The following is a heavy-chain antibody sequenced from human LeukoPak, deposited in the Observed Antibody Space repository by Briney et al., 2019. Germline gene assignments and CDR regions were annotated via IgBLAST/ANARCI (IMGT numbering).Heavy chain of an antibody. CDR3: ARHKGRIAVAGKGFDY. D-gene: IGHD6-19*01. Sequence: PSETLSLTCAVYGGSFSGYYWSWIRQPPGKGLEWIGYIYYSGSTNYNPSLKSRVTISVDTSKNQFSLKLSSVTAADTAVYYCARHKGRIAVAGKGFDYWGQGTLVTVSS. CDR1: GGSFSGYY. J-gene: IGHJ4*02. CDR2: IYYSGST. V-gene: IGHV4-59*08.